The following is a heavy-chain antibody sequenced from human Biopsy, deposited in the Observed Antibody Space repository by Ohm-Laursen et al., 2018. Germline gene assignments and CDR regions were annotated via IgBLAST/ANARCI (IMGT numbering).Heavy chain of an antibody. Sequence: SDTLSLTCTVSDDSIRNFYWTWIRQPPGQGLEWIGHASYSGYTNYNPPLKSRVTISVDTSKNHFSLNLRSVTAADTAVYSCARLGNFWNAEDGLDLWGLGTMVTVSS. D-gene: IGHD3-3*01. CDR1: DDSIRNFY. CDR2: ASYSGYT. J-gene: IGHJ3*01. V-gene: IGHV4-59*08. CDR3: ARLGNFWNAEDGLDL.